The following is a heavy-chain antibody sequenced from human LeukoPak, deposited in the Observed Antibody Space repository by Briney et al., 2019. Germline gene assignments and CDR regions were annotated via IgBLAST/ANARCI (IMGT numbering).Heavy chain of an antibody. CDR3: ARAPESLIILSSTNDY. J-gene: IGHJ4*02. CDR1: GYTFSSYG. CDR2: ISVYNGNV. Sequence: ASVKVPCKAPGYTFSSYGITWVRQAPGQGLEWMGWISVYNGNVNYAQNLQGRVTMTTDTSTSTAYMELRSLRSDDTAVYYCARAPESLIILSSTNDYWGQGTLVTVSS. D-gene: IGHD2-2*01. V-gene: IGHV1-18*01.